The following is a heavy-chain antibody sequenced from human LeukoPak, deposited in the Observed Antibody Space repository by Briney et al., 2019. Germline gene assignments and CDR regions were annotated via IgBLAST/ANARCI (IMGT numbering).Heavy chain of an antibody. CDR3: ARGLPGV. Sequence: SETLSLTFTVSGDSLTSDYYWDGVRQSPGKALEWSGSFYPGGTIFSSGSTYYNPSLKSRVTISVDTSKNQLSLRLNSVTATDTAVYYCARGLPGVWGQGTSVTVSS. V-gene: IGHV4-38-2*02. CDR1: GDSLTSDYY. J-gene: IGHJ6*02. CDR2: FYPGGTIFSSGST. D-gene: IGHD3/OR15-3a*01.